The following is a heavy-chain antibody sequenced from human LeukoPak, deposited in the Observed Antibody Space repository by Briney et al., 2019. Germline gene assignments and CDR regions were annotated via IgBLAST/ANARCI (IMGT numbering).Heavy chain of an antibody. J-gene: IGHJ4*02. Sequence: SETLSLTCTVSGGSISSYYWSWIRQPPGKGLEWIGEINHSGSTNYNPSLKSRVTISVDTSKNQFSLKLSSVTAADTAVYYCARGYVDPPRYFDYWGQGTLVTVSS. CDR3: ARGYVDPPRYFDY. CDR1: GGSISSYY. CDR2: INHSGST. V-gene: IGHV4-34*01. D-gene: IGHD3-16*01.